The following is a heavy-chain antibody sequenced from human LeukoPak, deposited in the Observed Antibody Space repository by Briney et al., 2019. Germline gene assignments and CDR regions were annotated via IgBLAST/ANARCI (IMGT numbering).Heavy chain of an antibody. D-gene: IGHD6-19*01. Sequence: PGGSLRLSCAASGFTFSNYWMSWVRQAPGKGLEWVASIKEDGSDKYYVDSVKGRFTISRDSAKNSLFLQMNSLRAEDTALYYCARDDSYRSSGWYWDYWGQGTLVTVSS. CDR1: GFTFSNYW. CDR3: ARDDSYRSSGWYWDY. V-gene: IGHV3-7*05. J-gene: IGHJ4*02. CDR2: IKEDGSDK.